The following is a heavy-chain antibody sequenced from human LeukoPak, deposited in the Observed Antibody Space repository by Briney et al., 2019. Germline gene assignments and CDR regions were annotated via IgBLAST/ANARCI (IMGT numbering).Heavy chain of an antibody. CDR3: ARGRIAAAPDY. CDR2: MNPNRGNT. CDR1: GYTFSSYD. V-gene: IGHV1-8*01. Sequence: GASVKVSCKASGYTFSSYDINWVRQATGQGLEWMGWMNPNRGNTGYTQKFQGRVTMTRDTSMSTAYMELSGLRSEDTAVYYCARGRIAAAPDYWGQGTLVTVSS. J-gene: IGHJ4*02. D-gene: IGHD6-13*01.